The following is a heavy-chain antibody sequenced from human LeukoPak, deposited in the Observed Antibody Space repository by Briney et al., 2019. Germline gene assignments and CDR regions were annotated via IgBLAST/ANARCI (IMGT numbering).Heavy chain of an antibody. CDR2: IYYSVST. CDR3: GRRSRSTWNYRRGDY. J-gene: IGHJ4*02. D-gene: IGHD1-7*01. V-gene: IGHV4-39*01. CDR1: GASISSDSYY. Sequence: SETLSLTCTVSGASISSDSYYWGWIRQPPGKGLQWIGCIYYSVSTYYKPSLKSRVSISVDTSKNQFSLKLTSVTAADTAVYYCGRRSRSTWNYRRGDYWGQGTLVTVSS.